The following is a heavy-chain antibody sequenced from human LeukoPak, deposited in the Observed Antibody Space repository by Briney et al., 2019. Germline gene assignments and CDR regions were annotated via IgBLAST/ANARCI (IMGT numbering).Heavy chain of an antibody. CDR1: GGSISSYY. Sequence: SETLSLTCTVSGGSISSYYWSWIRQPPGKGLEWIGYIYYSGSTNYNPSLKSRLTISVDTSNNQVYLKLRSVAAAVTAVYYGAREQRWLQLRVFEYLGQGTLVTVSS. CDR2: IYYSGST. J-gene: IGHJ4*02. V-gene: IGHV4-59*01. D-gene: IGHD5-24*01. CDR3: AREQRWLQLRVFEY.